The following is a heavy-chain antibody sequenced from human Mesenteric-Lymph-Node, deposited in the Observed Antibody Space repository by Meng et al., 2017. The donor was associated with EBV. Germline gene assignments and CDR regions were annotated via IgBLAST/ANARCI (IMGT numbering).Heavy chain of an antibody. J-gene: IGHJ4*02. V-gene: IGHV4-4*02. Sequence: QLQEPGPGLVEPSGTLSLICAVSGGSISTTNWWSWVRQSPGKGLEWIGEIYHRGNNNYNPSLMSRAAISADTSKNQFSLKLNSVTAADTAVYYCARAGGLTGFPHGAFDLWSPGTLVTVSS. CDR3: ARAGGLTGFPHGAFDL. D-gene: IGHD3-9*01. CDR1: GGSISTTNW. CDR2: IYHRGNN.